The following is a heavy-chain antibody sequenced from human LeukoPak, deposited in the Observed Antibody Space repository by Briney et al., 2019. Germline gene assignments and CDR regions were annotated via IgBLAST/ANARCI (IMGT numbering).Heavy chain of an antibody. CDR1: GYTFTSYY. V-gene: IGHV1-46*01. CDR3: ARETHYDFWSGPDV. D-gene: IGHD3-3*01. CDR2: IIPSGGST. J-gene: IGHJ6*04. Sequence: ASVKVSCKASGYTFTSYYIHWVRQAPGQGLEWMGIIIPSGGSTSYAQKFQDRVTMTRDTSTSTVYMELNSLRSEDTAVYYCARETHYDFWSGPDVWGKGTTVTVSS.